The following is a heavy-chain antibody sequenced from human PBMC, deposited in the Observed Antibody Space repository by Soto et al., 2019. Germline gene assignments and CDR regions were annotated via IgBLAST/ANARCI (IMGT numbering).Heavy chain of an antibody. CDR1: GFSVRTNY. J-gene: IGHJ4*02. Sequence: GSLRLSCAASGFSVRTNYMSWVRQAPGKGLEWVSVFESGGSIYYADSVKGRFIISRDYAKNTVYLQMNSLRADDTAVYYCARAGVTPHFFDYWGQGTLVTVSS. V-gene: IGHV3-53*01. CDR3: ARAGVTPHFFDY. CDR2: FESGGSI. D-gene: IGHD2-21*02.